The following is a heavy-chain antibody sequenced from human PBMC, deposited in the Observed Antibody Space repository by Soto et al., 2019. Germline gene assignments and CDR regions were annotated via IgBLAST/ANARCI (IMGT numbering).Heavy chain of an antibody. Sequence: GGSLRLSCAASGFTFSSYGMHWVRQAPGKGLEWVAVIWYDGSNKYYADSGKGRFTISRDNSKNTLYLQMNSLRAEDTAVYYCARVRSGYDWVYDYWGQGTLVTVSS. J-gene: IGHJ4*02. CDR1: GFTFSSYG. CDR3: ARVRSGYDWVYDY. V-gene: IGHV3-33*01. D-gene: IGHD5-12*01. CDR2: IWYDGSNK.